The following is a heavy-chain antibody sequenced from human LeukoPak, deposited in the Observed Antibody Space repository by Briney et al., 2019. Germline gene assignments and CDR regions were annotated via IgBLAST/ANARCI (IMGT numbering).Heavy chain of an antibody. J-gene: IGHJ4*02. CDR1: DFDFTSHA. CDR2: ISISGTKT. V-gene: IGHV3-23*01. D-gene: IGHD2-21*01. CDR3: AKDGDSHSPPYYFDY. Sequence: GGSLRLSCATSDFDFTSHAMTWVRQAPGKGLEWVSAISISGTKTYYGDSVKGRFTISRDNSKNTLYLQMNSLRAEDTAVYYCAKDGDSHSPPYYFDYWGQGTLVTVSS.